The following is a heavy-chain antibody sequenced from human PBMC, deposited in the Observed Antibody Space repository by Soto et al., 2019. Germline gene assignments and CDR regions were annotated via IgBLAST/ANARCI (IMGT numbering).Heavy chain of an antibody. J-gene: IGHJ2*01. CDR1: GFTFSSYA. Sequence: GGSLRLSCAASGFTFSSYAMSWVRQAPGKGLEWVSAISGSGGSTYYADSVKGRFTISRDNSKNTLYLQMNSLRAEDTAVYYCAKDVVRFLEWQTNENWYFDLWGRGTLVTVSS. V-gene: IGHV3-23*01. CDR2: ISGSGGST. D-gene: IGHD3-3*01. CDR3: AKDVVRFLEWQTNENWYFDL.